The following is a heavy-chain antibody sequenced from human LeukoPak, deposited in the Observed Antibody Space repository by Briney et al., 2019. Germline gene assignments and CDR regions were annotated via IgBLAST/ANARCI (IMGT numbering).Heavy chain of an antibody. D-gene: IGHD6-19*01. Sequence: ASETLSLTCNVSGASMSSNYWSWIRQPPGKGLEWIGYIYHSGNTNYSPSLESRVTMSVDESKNQFSLRVHFVSAADTAVYYCASTRRAAVAGRCDSWGQGALVTVSS. CDR1: GASMSSNY. CDR3: ASTRRAAVAGRCDS. V-gene: IGHV4-4*09. J-gene: IGHJ4*02. CDR2: IYHSGNT.